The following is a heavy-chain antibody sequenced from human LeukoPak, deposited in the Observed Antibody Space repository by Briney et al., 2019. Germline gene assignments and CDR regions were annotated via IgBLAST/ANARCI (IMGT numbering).Heavy chain of an antibody. Sequence: SETLSLTCTVYGGSFSGYYWSWIRQPPGKGLEWIGEINHSGSTNYNPSLKSRVTISVDTSKNQFSLKLSSVTAADTAVYYCAKDRYGGTIFGVVINWGQGTLVTVSS. J-gene: IGHJ4*02. D-gene: IGHD3-3*01. CDR1: GGSFSGYY. CDR2: INHSGST. V-gene: IGHV4-34*01. CDR3: AKDRYGGTIFGVVIN.